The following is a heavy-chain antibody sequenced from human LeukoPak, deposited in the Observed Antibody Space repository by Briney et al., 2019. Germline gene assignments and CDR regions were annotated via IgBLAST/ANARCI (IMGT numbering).Heavy chain of an antibody. CDR3: AKRSSSSNYYYYYMDV. CDR2: ISGSGGST. Sequence: GGSLRLSCAASGFTSSSYAMSWVRQAPGKGLEWVSAISGSGGSTYYADSVKGRFTISRDNSKNTLYLQMNSLRAEDTAVYYCAKRSSSSNYYYYYMDVWGKGTTVTVSS. J-gene: IGHJ6*03. V-gene: IGHV3-23*01. D-gene: IGHD6-6*01. CDR1: GFTSSSYA.